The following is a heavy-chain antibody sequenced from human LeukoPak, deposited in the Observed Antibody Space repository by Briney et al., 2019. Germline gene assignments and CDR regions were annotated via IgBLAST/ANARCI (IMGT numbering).Heavy chain of an antibody. V-gene: IGHV4-34*01. D-gene: IGHD2-2*01. J-gene: IGHJ5*02. CDR1: GGSFSGYY. CDR3: AREGHCSSTSCEGWFDP. CDR2: INHSGST. Sequence: PSETLSLTCAVYGGSFSGYYWSWIRQPPGKGLEWIGEINHSGSTNYNPSLKSRVTISVDTSKNQFSLKLSSVTAADTAVYYCAREGHCSSTSCEGWFDPWGQGTLVTVSS.